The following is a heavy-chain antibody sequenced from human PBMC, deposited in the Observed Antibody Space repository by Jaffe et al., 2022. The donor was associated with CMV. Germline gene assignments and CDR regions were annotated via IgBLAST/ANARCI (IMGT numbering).Heavy chain of an antibody. CDR2: ISWNSGSI. CDR1: GFTFDDYA. V-gene: IGHV3-9*01. J-gene: IGHJ4*02. Sequence: EVQLVESGGGLVQPGRSLRLSCAASGFTFDDYAMHWVRQAPGKGLEWVSGISWNSGSIGYADSVKGRFTISRDNAKNSLYLQMNSLRAEDTALYYCAKAPLDHCSGGSCWDYFDYWGQGTLVTVSS. CDR3: AKAPLDHCSGGSCWDYFDY. D-gene: IGHD2-15*01.